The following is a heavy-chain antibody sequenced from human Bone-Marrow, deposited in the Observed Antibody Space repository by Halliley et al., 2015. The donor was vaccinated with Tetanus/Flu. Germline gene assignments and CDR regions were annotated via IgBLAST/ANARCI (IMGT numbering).Heavy chain of an antibody. V-gene: IGHV5-51*03. Sequence: QLVQSGAEVKKPGESLKISCKGSGHSFSTYWIAWVRQMPGKGLEWMGIIYPDDSGTRYSPSFQAQVSISADKSISTAYLQWNSLKASDTAMYYCARLPFCSGGACYIPIGWFYSWGQGTLVTVSS. CDR1: GHSFSTYW. CDR3: ARLPFCSGGACYIPIGWFYS. J-gene: IGHJ5*01. D-gene: IGHD2-15*01. CDR2: IYPDDSGT.